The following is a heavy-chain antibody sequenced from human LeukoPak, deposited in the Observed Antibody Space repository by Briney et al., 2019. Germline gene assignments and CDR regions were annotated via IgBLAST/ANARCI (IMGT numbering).Heavy chain of an antibody. V-gene: IGHV1-18*01. CDR3: ARAFHLKYSGSYYHYYGMDV. J-gene: IGHJ6*02. CDR2: ISAYNGNT. D-gene: IGHD1-26*01. CDR1: GYTFTSYG. Sequence: ASVKVSCKASGYTFTSYGISWVRQAPGQGLEWMGWISAYNGNTNYAQKLQGRVTMTTDTSTSTAYMELRSLRSDDTAVYYYARAFHLKYSGSYYHYYGMDVWGQGTTVTVSS.